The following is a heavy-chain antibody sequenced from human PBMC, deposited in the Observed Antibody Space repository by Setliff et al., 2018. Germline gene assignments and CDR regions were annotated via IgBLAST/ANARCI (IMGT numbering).Heavy chain of an antibody. J-gene: IGHJ4*02. D-gene: IGHD3-22*01. Sequence: PSETLSLTCTVSNGSISISDSYWGWIRQSPGKGLEWIGSIYYTGTAYYNPSLKSRVTISVDTSKNQFSLKLSSVTAADTAVYYCASLPYYDSSGYSLSYYWGQGTLVTVSS. V-gene: IGHV4-39*01. CDR1: NGSISISDSY. CDR2: IYYTGTA. CDR3: ASLPYYDSSGYSLSYY.